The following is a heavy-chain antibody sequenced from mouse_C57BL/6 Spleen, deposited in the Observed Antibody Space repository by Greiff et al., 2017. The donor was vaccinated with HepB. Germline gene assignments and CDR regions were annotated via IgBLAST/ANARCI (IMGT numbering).Heavy chain of an antibody. CDR3: AKGHRLPWYFDV. Sequence: EVKVVESGGGLVQPGGSLSLSCAASGFTFTDYYMSWVRQPPGKALEWLGFIRNKANGYTTEYSASVKGRFTISRDNSQSILYRQMNALRAEDSATYYCAKGHRLPWYFDVWGTGTTVTVSS. CDR1: GFTFTDYY. V-gene: IGHV7-3*03. CDR2: IRNKANGYTT. D-gene: IGHD2-2*01. J-gene: IGHJ1*03.